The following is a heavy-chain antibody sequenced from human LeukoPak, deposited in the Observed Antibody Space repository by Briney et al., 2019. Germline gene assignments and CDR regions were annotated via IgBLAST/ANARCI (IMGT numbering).Heavy chain of an antibody. CDR3: ARGILAAAGRCLAY. CDR1: EFTFSSYW. D-gene: IGHD6-13*01. Sequence: GGSLRLSCAASEFTFSSYWMSWVRQAPGKGLEWVANIKQDGSEKYYVDSVKGRFTISRDNAKNSLYLQMNSLRAEDTAVYYCARGILAAAGRCLAYWGQGTLVTVSS. V-gene: IGHV3-7*03. J-gene: IGHJ4*02. CDR2: IKQDGSEK.